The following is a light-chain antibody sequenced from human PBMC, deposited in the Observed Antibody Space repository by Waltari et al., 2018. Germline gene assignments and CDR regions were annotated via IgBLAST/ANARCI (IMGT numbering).Light chain of an antibody. CDR3: SSYASSNTYI. V-gene: IGLV2-11*01. J-gene: IGLJ1*01. CDR1: SSDIGYYNA. Sequence: QAAPTQPPSVSGSPGQSVTISCTGTSSDIGYYNAVSWYQQHPGKAPKLMIYEVSKRPSGVSVRFSGSKSGTPPSLTISGLHAEDVADYSFSSYASSNTYIFGPGTRLTVL. CDR2: EVS.